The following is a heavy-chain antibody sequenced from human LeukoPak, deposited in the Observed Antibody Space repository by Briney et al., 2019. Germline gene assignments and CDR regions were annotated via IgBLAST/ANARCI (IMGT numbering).Heavy chain of an antibody. CDR3: ARAEITIFGPTYRPVDY. J-gene: IGHJ4*02. V-gene: IGHV1-2*02. D-gene: IGHD3-3*01. Sequence: GASVKVSCKASGYTFSDYYMHWVRQAPGQGLEWMGWINPNSGGTNYAQKFQGRVTMTRDTSISTAYMELSRLRSDDTAVYYCARAEITIFGPTYRPVDYWGQGTLVTVSS. CDR2: INPNSGGT. CDR1: GYTFSDYY.